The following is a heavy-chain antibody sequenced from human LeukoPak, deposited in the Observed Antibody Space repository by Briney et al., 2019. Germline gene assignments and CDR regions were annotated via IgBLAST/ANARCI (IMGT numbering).Heavy chain of an antibody. D-gene: IGHD1-26*01. J-gene: IGHJ4*02. CDR3: ARTTSGSNTLMDY. Sequence: SGTLSLTCAVSGGSISSSNWWSWVRQPPGKGLEWIGEIYHSGSTNYNPSLKSRVTISVDKSKNQFSLKLSSVTAADTAVYYCARTTSGSNTLMDYWGQGTLVTVSS. CDR2: IYHSGST. V-gene: IGHV4-4*02. CDR1: GGSISSSNW.